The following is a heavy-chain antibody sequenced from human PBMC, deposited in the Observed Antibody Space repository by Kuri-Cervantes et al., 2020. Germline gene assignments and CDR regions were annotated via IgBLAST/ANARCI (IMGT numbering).Heavy chain of an antibody. J-gene: IGHJ6*03. CDR3: ARAAIAAAGKLSYMDV. D-gene: IGHD6-13*01. CDR2: INSDGSRT. V-gene: IGHV3-74*01. Sequence: GESLKISCAASGFTFSNFWMHWVRQAPGKGLVWVSRINSDGSRTIYADSVKGRFTISRDNAKNSLYLQMNSLRAEDTAVYYCARAAIAAAGKLSYMDVRGKGTTVTVSS. CDR1: GFTFSNFW.